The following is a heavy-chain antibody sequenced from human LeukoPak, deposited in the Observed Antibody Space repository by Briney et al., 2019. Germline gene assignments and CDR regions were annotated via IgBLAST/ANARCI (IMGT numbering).Heavy chain of an antibody. CDR1: GYSFTSYW. D-gene: IGHD6-13*01. J-gene: IGHJ5*02. Sequence: GESLKISCKGSGYSFTSYWIGWVRQMPGKGLEWMGIIYPGDSDTKYSPSFQGQVTISADKSISTAYLQWSSLKASDTAMYYGARTSRVGSWPNWFDTWGQGTLATVSS. V-gene: IGHV5-51*01. CDR3: ARTSRVGSWPNWFDT. CDR2: IYPGDSDT.